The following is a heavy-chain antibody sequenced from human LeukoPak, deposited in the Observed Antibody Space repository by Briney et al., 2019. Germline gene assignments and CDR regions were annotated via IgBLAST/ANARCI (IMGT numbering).Heavy chain of an antibody. CDR1: VFTVSSNY. CDR3: AGGTYSSSSTVFDY. CDR2: IYSGGTT. D-gene: IGHD6-6*01. V-gene: IGHV3-53*01. J-gene: IGHJ4*02. Sequence: PGGSLRLSCAASVFTVSSNYMSWVRQAPGKGLEWVSLIYSGGTTYYADSVKGRFTISRDNSKNTLFLQMNSLRAEDTAVYYCAGGTYSSSSTVFDYWGQGTLVTVSS.